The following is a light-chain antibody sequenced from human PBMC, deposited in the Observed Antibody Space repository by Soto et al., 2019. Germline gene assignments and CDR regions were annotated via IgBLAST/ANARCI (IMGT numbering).Light chain of an antibody. CDR1: QSVSSSY. J-gene: IGKJ1*01. CDR2: GAS. V-gene: IGKV3-20*01. CDR3: QQYGSSPRT. Sequence: EIVLTQSPGTLSLSPGERATLSCRASQSVSSSYLAWYQQKPGQAPRLLVYGASLRATGIPDRFSGSGSGTDLTLTISRVEPEDFAVYYCQQYGSSPRTFGQGTKVDIK.